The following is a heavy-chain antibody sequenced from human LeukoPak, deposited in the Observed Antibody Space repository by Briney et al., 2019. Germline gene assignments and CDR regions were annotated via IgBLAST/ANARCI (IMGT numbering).Heavy chain of an antibody. CDR2: IRSKANSYVT. V-gene: IGHV3-73*01. Sequence: GGSLRLSCAASGFTFSGSAMHWVRQASGKGLEWVGRIRSKANSYVTAYAASVKGRFTISRDDSKNTAYLQMNSLKTEDTAVYYCTRRGYCSSTSCSDFWGQGTLVTVSS. CDR1: GFTFSGSA. J-gene: IGHJ4*02. D-gene: IGHD2-2*01. CDR3: TRRGYCSSTSCSDF.